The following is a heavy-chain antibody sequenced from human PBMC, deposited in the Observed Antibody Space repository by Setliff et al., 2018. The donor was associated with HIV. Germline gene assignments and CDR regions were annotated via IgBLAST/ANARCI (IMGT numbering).Heavy chain of an antibody. CDR1: GFTFSTNA. D-gene: IGHD2-15*01. CDR2: ISASGSST. CDR3: AKEASCSGGSCQFPSHYYYCMDV. V-gene: IGHV3-23*01. Sequence: PGGSLRLSCAASGFTFSTNAMSWVRRAPGKGLEWVSSISASGSSTYIADSVKGRFTISRYNSKNTLYLHMNSLRDEDTAVYFCAKEASCSGGSCQFPSHYYYCMDVWGKGTTVTVSS. J-gene: IGHJ6*03.